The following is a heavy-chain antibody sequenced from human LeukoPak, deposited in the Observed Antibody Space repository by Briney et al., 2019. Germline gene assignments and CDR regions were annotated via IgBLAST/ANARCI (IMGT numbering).Heavy chain of an antibody. CDR2: IYYSGST. J-gene: IGHJ6*03. V-gene: IGHV4-59*12. D-gene: IGHD3-10*01. CDR3: ARVKRITMVRGAHYYYYYMDV. CDR1: GGSISSYY. Sequence: SETLSLTCTVSGGSISSYYWSWIRQPPGKGLEWIGYIYYSGSTNYNPSLKSRVTISGDTSKNQFSLKLSSVTAADTAVYYCARVKRITMVRGAHYYYYYMDVWGKGTTVTVSS.